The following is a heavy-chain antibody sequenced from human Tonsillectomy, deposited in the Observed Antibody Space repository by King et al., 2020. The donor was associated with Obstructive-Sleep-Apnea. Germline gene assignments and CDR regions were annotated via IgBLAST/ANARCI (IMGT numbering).Heavy chain of an antibody. V-gene: IGHV1-69*01. CDR2: IIPIFVTA. Sequence: VQLVESGAEVKKPGSSVKVSCKASGGTFSSYAISWVRQAPGQGLEWMGGIIPIFVTANYAQKFQGRVTITADESTSTASMELSSLRSEATAVYYCAREPYSYGQNDYWGQGTLVTVSS. D-gene: IGHD5-18*01. J-gene: IGHJ4*02. CDR3: AREPYSYGQNDY. CDR1: GGTFSSYA.